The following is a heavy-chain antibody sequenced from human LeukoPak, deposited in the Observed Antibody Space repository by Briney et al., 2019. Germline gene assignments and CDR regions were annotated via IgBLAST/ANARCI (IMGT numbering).Heavy chain of an antibody. V-gene: IGHV3-23*01. CDR3: AKGPRQRSGWLYYFDY. D-gene: IGHD6-19*01. Sequence: GGSLRLSCAASGFTFSSYAMSWVRQAPGKGLEWVSSISGSGGSIYYADSVKGRFTMSRDNSKTTLYLQMNSLRAEDTAVYYCAKGPRQRSGWLYYFDYWGQGTLVTVSS. J-gene: IGHJ4*02. CDR2: ISGSGGSI. CDR1: GFTFSSYA.